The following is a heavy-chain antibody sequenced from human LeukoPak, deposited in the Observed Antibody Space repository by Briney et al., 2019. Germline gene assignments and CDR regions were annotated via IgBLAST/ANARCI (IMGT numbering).Heavy chain of an antibody. V-gene: IGHV1-2*02. CDR2: INPNSGGT. D-gene: IGHD6-19*01. CDR3: ARPRGIAVAGTFDY. J-gene: IGHJ4*02. CDR1: GYTSTGYY. Sequence: ASVKVSCKASGYTSTGYYMHWVRQAPGQGLEWMGWINPNSGGTNYAQKFQGRVTMTRDTSISTAYMELSRLRSDDTAVYYCARPRGIAVAGTFDYWGQGTLVTVSS.